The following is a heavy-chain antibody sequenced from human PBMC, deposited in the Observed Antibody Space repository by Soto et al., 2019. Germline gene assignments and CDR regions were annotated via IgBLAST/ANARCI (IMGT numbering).Heavy chain of an antibody. CDR2: IYHSGSI. CDR3: ARVPDY. CDR1: VCSISSGGYS. J-gene: IGHJ4*02. V-gene: IGHV4-30-2*01. Sequence: QLQLQESGSGLVKHSQTLSLTCAVSVCSISSGGYSWSWIRQPPGKGLEGIGYIYHSGSIYYNPSLKSRVTISVDRAKNQFSLKLSSVNAADTAGYYCARVPDYWGQGTLVTFSS.